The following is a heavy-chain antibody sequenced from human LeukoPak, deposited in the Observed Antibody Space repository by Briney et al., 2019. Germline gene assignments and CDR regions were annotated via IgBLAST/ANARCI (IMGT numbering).Heavy chain of an antibody. CDR3: ARGQFWSGYSI. CDR1: GGSISSGGYY. Sequence: SETLSLTCTVSGGSISSGGYYWSWIRQPPGKGLEWIGYIYHSGSTYYNPSLKSRVTISVDRSKNQFSLKLSSVTAADTAVYYCARGQFWSGYSIWGQGTLVTVSS. D-gene: IGHD3-3*02. V-gene: IGHV4-30-2*01. CDR2: IYHSGST. J-gene: IGHJ4*02.